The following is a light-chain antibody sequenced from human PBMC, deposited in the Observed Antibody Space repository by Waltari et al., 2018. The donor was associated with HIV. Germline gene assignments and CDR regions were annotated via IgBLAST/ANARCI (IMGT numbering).Light chain of an antibody. V-gene: IGLV1-51*02. Sequence: QSVLTQPPSVSAAPGQKVTFSCSGSRSNIGNNYVSWYQLFPGTAPSLLIYENNPPPSGLHDRFSGSKSCTSATLGIAGRQTGDAADYYCGTWYSSLNTIVFGGGTKLTVL. CDR3: GTWYSSLNTIV. CDR2: ENN. J-gene: IGLJ2*01. CDR1: RSNIGNNY.